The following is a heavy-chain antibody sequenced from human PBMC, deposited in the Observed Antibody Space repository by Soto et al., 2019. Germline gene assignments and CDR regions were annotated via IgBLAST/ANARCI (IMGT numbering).Heavy chain of an antibody. CDR3: ARDYYGSGSYPGPY. V-gene: IGHV3-30-3*01. Sequence: GGSLRLSCAASGFTFSSYAMHWVRQAPGKGLEWVAVISYDGSNKYYADSVKGRFTISRDNSKNTLYLQMNSLRAEDTAVYYCARDYYGSGSYPGPYWGQGTLVTVS. CDR2: ISYDGSNK. J-gene: IGHJ4*02. CDR1: GFTFSSYA. D-gene: IGHD3-10*01.